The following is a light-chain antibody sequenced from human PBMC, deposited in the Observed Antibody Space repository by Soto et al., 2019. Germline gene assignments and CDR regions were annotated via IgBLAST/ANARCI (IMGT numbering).Light chain of an antibody. CDR2: DVS. Sequence: DIQMTQTHSTLSASVGDRVTITCRASQSISSWLAWYQQKPGKAPKLLIYDVSSLESGVPSRFSGSGSGTDFTLTISSLQPEDFATYYCQQHGQWPITFGQGTRLEIK. J-gene: IGKJ5*01. CDR1: QSISSW. CDR3: QQHGQWPIT. V-gene: IGKV1-5*01.